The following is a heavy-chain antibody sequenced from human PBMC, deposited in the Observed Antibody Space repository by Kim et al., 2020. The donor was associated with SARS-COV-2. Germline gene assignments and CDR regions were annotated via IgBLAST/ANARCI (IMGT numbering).Heavy chain of an antibody. D-gene: IGHD2-2*01. J-gene: IGHJ4*02. CDR2: IKSKTDGGTT. CDR3: TTDSCSTSCYSFDY. Sequence: GGSLRLSCAASGFTFSNAWMSWVRQAPGKGLEWVGRIKSKTDGGTTDYAAPVKGRFTISRDDSKNTLYLQMNSLKTEGTAVYYCTTDSCSTSCYSFDYWGQGTLVTVSS. V-gene: IGHV3-15*01. CDR1: GFTFSNAW.